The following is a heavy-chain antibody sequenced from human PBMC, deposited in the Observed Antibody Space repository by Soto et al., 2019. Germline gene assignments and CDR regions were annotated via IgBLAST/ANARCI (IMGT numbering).Heavy chain of an antibody. CDR1: GYSFTSYW. CDR2: IYPGDSDT. J-gene: IGHJ4*02. V-gene: IGHV5-51*01. D-gene: IGHD3-3*01. CDR3: ARLGNDFWSGYPYYFDY. Sequence: PGESLKISCKGSGYSFTSYWIGWVRQMPGKGLEWMGIIYPGDSDTRYSPSFQGQVTISADKSISTAYLQWSSLKASDTAMYYCARLGNDFWSGYPYYFDYWGQGTLVTVSS.